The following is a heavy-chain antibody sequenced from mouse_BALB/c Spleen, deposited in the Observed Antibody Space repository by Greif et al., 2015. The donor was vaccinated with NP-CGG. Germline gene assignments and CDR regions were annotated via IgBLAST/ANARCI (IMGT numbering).Heavy chain of an antibody. Sequence: QVQLQQSGAELAKPGASVKMSCKASGYTFTSYWMHWVKQRPGQGLEWIGYINPSTGYTEYNQKFKDKATLTADKSSSPAYRQRSSLTSEDSAVYYWARSGSYYFDYGAKAPLSQSPQ. J-gene: IGHJ2*01. V-gene: IGHV1-7*01. CDR2: INPSTGYT. CDR1: GYTFTSYW. CDR3: ARSGSYYFDY. D-gene: IGHD4-1*01.